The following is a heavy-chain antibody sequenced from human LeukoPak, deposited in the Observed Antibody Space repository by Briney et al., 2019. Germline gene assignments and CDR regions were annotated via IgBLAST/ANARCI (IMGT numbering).Heavy chain of an antibody. CDR1: GYSVGNYG. D-gene: IGHD1-26*01. V-gene: IGHV1-18*01. J-gene: IGHJ1*01. Sequence: GSSVKVSSKASGYSVGNYGSSWGRQAPGQGPEWMGWISAYNGNTNYAQKLQGRVTMTTDTSTSTAYMELRSLRSDDTAVYYCARDHMGGSYLHFQHWGQGTLVTVSS. CDR3: ARDHMGGSYLHFQH. CDR2: ISAYNGNT.